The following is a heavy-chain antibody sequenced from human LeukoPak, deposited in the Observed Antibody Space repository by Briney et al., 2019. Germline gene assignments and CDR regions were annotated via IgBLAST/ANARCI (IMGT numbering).Heavy chain of an antibody. Sequence: GGSLTLFCAACALTFSRSCMQWVRQAPGKGREWVAVISYDGSNKYYADSVQGRFTISRDNSKNTLYLQVNSLRAEATAVYYCARDLSGGGLDYWGQGTLVTVSS. D-gene: IGHD3-10*01. V-gene: IGHV3-30*03. CDR2: ISYDGSNK. CDR3: ARDLSGGGLDY. CDR1: ALTFSRSC. J-gene: IGHJ4*02.